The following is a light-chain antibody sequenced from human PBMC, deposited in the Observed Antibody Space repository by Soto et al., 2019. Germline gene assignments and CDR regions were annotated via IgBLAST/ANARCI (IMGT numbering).Light chain of an antibody. V-gene: IGLV2-14*01. CDR3: SSYTSSSTPVV. J-gene: IGLJ2*01. CDR2: EVS. CDR1: SSDVGGYNY. Sequence: QSVLTQPASVSGSPGQSITISCTGTSSDVGGYNYVSWYQQHPGKAPKLMIYEVSNRPSGVSNRFSGSKSGNTASLTISGXQAEDEADYYCSSYTSSSTPVVFGGGTKLTVL.